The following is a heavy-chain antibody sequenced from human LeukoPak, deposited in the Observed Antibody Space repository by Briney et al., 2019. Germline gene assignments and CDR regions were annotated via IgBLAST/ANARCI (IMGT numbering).Heavy chain of an antibody. CDR2: IYTSGST. CDR1: GGSISSGSYY. Sequence: SQTLSLTCTVSGGSISSGSYYWSWIRQPAGKGLEWIGRIYTSGSTNYNPSLKSRVTIPVDTSKNQFSLKLSSVTAADTAVYYCAREASSGPYFDYWGQGTLVTVSS. V-gene: IGHV4-61*02. CDR3: AREASSGPYFDY. J-gene: IGHJ4*02. D-gene: IGHD3-22*01.